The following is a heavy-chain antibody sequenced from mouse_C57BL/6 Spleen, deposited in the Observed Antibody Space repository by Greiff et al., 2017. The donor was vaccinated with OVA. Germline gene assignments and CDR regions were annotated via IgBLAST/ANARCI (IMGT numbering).Heavy chain of an antibody. CDR3: ARRSSVDNYAMDY. J-gene: IGHJ4*01. Sequence: VQLQQSGPGLVKPSQSLSLTCSVTGYSITSGYYWNWIRQFPGNKLEWMGYISYDGSNNYNPSLKNRISITRDTSKNQFFLKLNSVTTEDTATYYCARRSSVDNYAMDYWGQGTSVTVSS. CDR1: GYSITSGYY. CDR2: ISYDGSN. V-gene: IGHV3-6*01. D-gene: IGHD1-1*01.